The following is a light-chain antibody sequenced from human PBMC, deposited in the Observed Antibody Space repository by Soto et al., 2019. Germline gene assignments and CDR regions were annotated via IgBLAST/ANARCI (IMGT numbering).Light chain of an antibody. V-gene: IGKV3-20*01. CDR1: QTFSFTY. CDR2: DAS. Sequence: EIVLTQSPGTLSLSPGESATLSCRASQTFSFTYLAWYQQKPGQAPRLLIYDASIRATGIPDRFSGSGSGTDFTLTISRLEPEDFAVYYCQQYGSSPPYTLGQGTKLESK. J-gene: IGKJ2*01. CDR3: QQYGSSPPYT.